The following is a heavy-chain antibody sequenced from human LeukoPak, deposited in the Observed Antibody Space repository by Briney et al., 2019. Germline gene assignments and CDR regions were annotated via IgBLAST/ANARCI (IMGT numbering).Heavy chain of an antibody. J-gene: IGHJ4*02. Sequence: NPSETLSLTCTVSGGSISSSSYYWGWIRQPPGKGLEWIGSIYYSGSTYYNPSLKSRVTISVDTSKNQFSLKLSSVTAADTAVYYCARPLRTRGYSYGYFKGALDYWGQGTLVTVSS. CDR1: GGSISSSSYY. D-gene: IGHD5-18*01. CDR2: IYYSGST. V-gene: IGHV4-39*01. CDR3: ARPLRTRGYSYGYFKGALDY.